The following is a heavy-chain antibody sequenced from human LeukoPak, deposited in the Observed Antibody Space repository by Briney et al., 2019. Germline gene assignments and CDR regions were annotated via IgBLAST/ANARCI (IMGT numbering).Heavy chain of an antibody. Sequence: KPSETLSLTCTVSGGSISSYYWSWIRQPPGKGLEWIGYISYSGSTNYNPSLKSRVTISVDTSKNQFSLKLNSVTAADTAVYYCARHNIVGTPPYPFDYWGQGTLVTVSS. D-gene: IGHD1-26*01. J-gene: IGHJ4*02. CDR3: ARHNIVGTPPYPFDY. CDR1: GGSISSYY. CDR2: ISYSGST. V-gene: IGHV4-59*08.